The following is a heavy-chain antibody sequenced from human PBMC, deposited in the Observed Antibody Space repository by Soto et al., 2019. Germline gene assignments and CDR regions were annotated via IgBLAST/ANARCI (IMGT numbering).Heavy chain of an antibody. D-gene: IGHD1-26*01. J-gene: IGHJ2*01. CDR1: GFTFSSYA. CDR2: ISGSGGST. CDR3: AKDCNSGSYYWYFDL. V-gene: IGHV3-23*01. Sequence: GGSLRLSCAASGFTFSSYAMSWVRQAPGKGLEWVSAISGSGGSTYYADSVKGRFTISRDNSKNTLYLQMNSLRAEDTAVYYCAKDCNSGSYYWYFDLWGRGTLVTVSS.